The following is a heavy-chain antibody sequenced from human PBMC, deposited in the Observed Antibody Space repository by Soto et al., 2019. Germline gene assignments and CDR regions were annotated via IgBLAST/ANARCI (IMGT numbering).Heavy chain of an antibody. CDR1: GFTFSSYS. D-gene: IGHD3-9*01. CDR2: ISSSGSYI. V-gene: IGHV3-21*01. CDR3: ARSHTQTYYDILTAYPAGGTLYMDV. Sequence: EVQLVESGGGLVKPGGSLRLSCAASGFTFSSYSMNWVRQAPGKGLEWVSSISSSGSYIYYADSVKGRFTISRDNAQNSLYLQMNSLRAEDTAVYYCARSHTQTYYDILTAYPAGGTLYMDVWGKGTTVTVSS. J-gene: IGHJ6*03.